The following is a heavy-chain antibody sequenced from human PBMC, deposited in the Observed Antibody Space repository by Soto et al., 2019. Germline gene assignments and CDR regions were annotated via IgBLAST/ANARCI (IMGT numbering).Heavy chain of an antibody. Sequence: PVGSLRLSCEGSGFNFRNFNMIWVRQAPGKGLEWVSSVSGSSSYIYYADSVKGRFTVSRDNANNLVFLQMNGLRPEDTAMYCCARDLRGHYGPWGQGTMVPVSS. CDR2: VSGSSSYI. CDR3: ARDLRGHYGP. V-gene: IGHV3-21*06. J-gene: IGHJ3*01. D-gene: IGHD4-17*01. CDR1: GFNFRNFN.